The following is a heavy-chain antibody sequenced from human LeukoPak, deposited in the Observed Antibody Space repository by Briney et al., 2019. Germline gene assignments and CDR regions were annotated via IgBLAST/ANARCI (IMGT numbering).Heavy chain of an antibody. CDR3: AREWGLIAVAGGPGY. V-gene: IGHV3-23*01. CDR2: MKGGGET. CDR1: GFSFTNYA. J-gene: IGHJ4*02. D-gene: IGHD2-21*01. Sequence: GGSLRLSCAASGFSFTNYAMSWVRQAPARGPEWLSSMKGGGETFYRDTVKGRFTLSINNSKNTLLLEMNDLKAEDTVVYYCAREWGLIAVAGGPGYWGQGTLVTVS.